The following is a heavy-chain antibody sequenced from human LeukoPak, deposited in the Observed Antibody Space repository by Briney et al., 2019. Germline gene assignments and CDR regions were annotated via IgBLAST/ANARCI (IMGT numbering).Heavy chain of an antibody. CDR3: ARSGYDTGGHYYGWFDP. Sequence: SETLSLTCAVSGGSISSGGYSWNWIRQPPGKGLEWIGYIYHSGSTFYNPSLRSRVTISVDRSKNQFSLNLSSVTAADTAVYYCARSGYDTGGHYYGWFDPWGQGTLVTVSS. CDR2: IYHSGST. V-gene: IGHV4-30-2*01. J-gene: IGHJ5*02. CDR1: GGSISSGGYS. D-gene: IGHD3-22*01.